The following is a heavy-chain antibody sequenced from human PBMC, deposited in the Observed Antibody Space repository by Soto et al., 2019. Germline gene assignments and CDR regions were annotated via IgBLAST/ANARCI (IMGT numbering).Heavy chain of an antibody. V-gene: IGHV3-23*01. CDR3: AKDVTTYPSWFDY. CDR2: ISGSGGST. D-gene: IGHD4-17*01. J-gene: IGHJ4*02. CDR1: GFSFGSYA. Sequence: GGSLRLSCAASGFSFGSYALSWVRQAPGKGLEWVSTISGSGGSTHYADSVKGRFTSSRDNSKNTLYLQMNSLRAEDTAVYYCAKDVTTYPSWFDYWGQGTLVTVSS.